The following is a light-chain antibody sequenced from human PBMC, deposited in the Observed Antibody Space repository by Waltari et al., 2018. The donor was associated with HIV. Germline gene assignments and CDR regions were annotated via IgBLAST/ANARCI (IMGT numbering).Light chain of an antibody. CDR2: KNY. J-gene: IGLJ1*01. CDR3: VGWDSSLSAYV. Sequence: QSVLNQPPSASGTPGQTVTISCSGGSSNIGNDNVYWYQQLPGMTPKLLIYKNYVRPSGVPDRFAGSKSGTSASLAISGLRSEDEADYYCVGWDSSLSAYVFGAGTKVTVL. V-gene: IGLV1-47*01. CDR1: SSNIGNDN.